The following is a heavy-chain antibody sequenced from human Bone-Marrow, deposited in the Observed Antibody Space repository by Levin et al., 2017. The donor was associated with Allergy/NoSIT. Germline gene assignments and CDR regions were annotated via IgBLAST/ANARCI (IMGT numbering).Heavy chain of an antibody. CDR1: GGTFSSYA. J-gene: IGHJ6*02. CDR2: IIPIFGTA. CDR3: AGRRYSSGWHYYYYGMDV. V-gene: IGHV1-69*13. D-gene: IGHD6-19*01. Sequence: AASVKVSCKASGGTFSSYAISWVRQAPGQGLEWMGGIIPIFGTANYAQKFQGRVTITADESTSTAYMELSSLRSEDTAVYYCAGRRYSSGWHYYYYGMDVWGQGTTVTVSS.